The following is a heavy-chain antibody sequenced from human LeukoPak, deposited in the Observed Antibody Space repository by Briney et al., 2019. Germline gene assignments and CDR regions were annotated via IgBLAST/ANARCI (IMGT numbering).Heavy chain of an antibody. J-gene: IGHJ4*02. CDR2: ISSSRYI. Sequence: PGGSLRLSCAASGFTFSSYSMNWVRQAPGKGLKWVSSISSSRYIYYADSVKGRFTISRDNAKNSLYLQMNSLRAEDTAVYYCARDTVTINFDYWGQGTLVTVSS. CDR3: ARDTVTINFDY. CDR1: GFTFSSYS. D-gene: IGHD4-17*01. V-gene: IGHV3-21*01.